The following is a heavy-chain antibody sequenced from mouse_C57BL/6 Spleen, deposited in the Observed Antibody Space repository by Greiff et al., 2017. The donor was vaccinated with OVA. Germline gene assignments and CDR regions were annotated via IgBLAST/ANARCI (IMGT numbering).Heavy chain of an antibody. Sequence: EVKLVESGGGLVKPGGSLKLSCAASGFTFSDYGMHWVRQAPEKGLEWVAYISSGSSTIYYADTVKGRFTISRDNAKNTLFLQMTSLRSEDTAMYYCAREGSNYFWYFDVWGTGTTVTVSS. CDR1: GFTFSDYG. CDR3: AREGSNYFWYFDV. CDR2: ISSGSSTI. J-gene: IGHJ1*03. D-gene: IGHD2-5*01. V-gene: IGHV5-17*01.